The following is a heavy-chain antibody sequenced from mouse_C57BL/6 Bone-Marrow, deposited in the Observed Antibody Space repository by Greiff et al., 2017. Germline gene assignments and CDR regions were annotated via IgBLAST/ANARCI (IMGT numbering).Heavy chain of an antibody. J-gene: IGHJ2*01. CDR3: ASPIGIYFDY. D-gene: IGHD3-1*01. V-gene: IGHV1-59*01. CDR1: GYTFTSYW. Sequence: QVQLQQPGAELVRPGTSVKLSCKASGYTFTSYWMHWVKQRPGQGLEWIGVIDPSDSYTKYNQKFKGKATLTVDTSSSTAYMQLSSLTSEDSAVYYCASPIGIYFDYWGQGTTLTVSS. CDR2: IDPSDSYT.